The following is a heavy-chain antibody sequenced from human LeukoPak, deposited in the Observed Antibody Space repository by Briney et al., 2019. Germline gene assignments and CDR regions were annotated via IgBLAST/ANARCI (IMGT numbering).Heavy chain of an antibody. V-gene: IGHV3-74*01. J-gene: IGHJ6*03. CDR2: INSDGSST. Sequence: GGSLRLSCAASGFTFSSYWMHWVRQAPGKGLVWVSHINSDGSSTNYADSVKGRFTISRDNAKNTLYLQMNSLRAEDTAVYYCAKGLGPGYYYYYMDVWGKGTTVTVSS. CDR1: GFTFSSYW. CDR3: AKGLGPGYYYYYMDV.